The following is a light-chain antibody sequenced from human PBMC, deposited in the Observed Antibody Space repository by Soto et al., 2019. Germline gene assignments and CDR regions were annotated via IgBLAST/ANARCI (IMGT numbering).Light chain of an antibody. V-gene: IGKV3-15*01. CDR2: GAS. CDR1: QSVSSN. Sequence: GMTQSPATLSVSVGDRATLSCGASQSVSSNLAWYQQKPGQAPRLLIYGASTRATGIPARFSGSGYGTEFNLTISSLQSEDFAVYSCQQYNNWPLTFGGGTKVDIK. CDR3: QQYNNWPLT. J-gene: IGKJ4*01.